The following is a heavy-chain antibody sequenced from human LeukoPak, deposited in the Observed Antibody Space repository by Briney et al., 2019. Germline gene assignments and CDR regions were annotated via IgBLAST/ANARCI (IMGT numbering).Heavy chain of an antibody. V-gene: IGHV1-18*01. CDR2: ISPYNGNT. CDR3: ARPTINYYDSSGYYYFDY. CDR1: GYTFTNYG. J-gene: IGHJ4*02. Sequence: ASVKVSCKASGYTFTNYGISWVRQAPGQGLEWMAWISPYNGNTNYAQRLQGRVTMSTDTSTSTAYMELRSLRSDDTAVYYCARPTINYYDSSGYYYFDYWGQGTLVTVSS. D-gene: IGHD3-22*01.